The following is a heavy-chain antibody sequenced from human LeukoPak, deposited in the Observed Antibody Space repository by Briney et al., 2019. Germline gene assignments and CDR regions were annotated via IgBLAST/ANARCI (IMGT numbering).Heavy chain of an antibody. Sequence: SETLSLTCTVSGGSISSYYWSWIRQPPGKGLEWIGYIYYSGSTNYNPSLKSRVTISVDTSKNQFSLKLSSVTAADTAVYYCARGPAALLFYFDYWGQGTLVTVSS. CDR3: ARGPAALLFYFDY. D-gene: IGHD6-13*01. J-gene: IGHJ4*02. V-gene: IGHV4-59*12. CDR1: GGSISSYY. CDR2: IYYSGST.